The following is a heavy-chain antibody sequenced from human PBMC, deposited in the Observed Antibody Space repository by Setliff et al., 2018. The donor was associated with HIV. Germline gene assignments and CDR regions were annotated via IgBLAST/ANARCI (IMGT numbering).Heavy chain of an antibody. V-gene: IGHV3-23*01. CDR3: ARDTTDDNSIFPY. J-gene: IGHJ4*02. Sequence: GGSLRLSCAASGFTFSSYAMSWVRQAPGKGLEWVSAISGSGGSTYYADSVKGRFTISRDNSKNTLYLQMNTLRAEDTALYYCARDTTDDNSIFPYWGQGTLVTVSS. D-gene: IGHD3-22*01. CDR1: GFTFSSYA. CDR2: ISGSGGST.